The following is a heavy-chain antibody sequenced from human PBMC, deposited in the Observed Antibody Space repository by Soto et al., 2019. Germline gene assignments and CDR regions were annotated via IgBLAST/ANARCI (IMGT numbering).Heavy chain of an antibody. CDR2: IYHSGST. J-gene: IGHJ5*02. CDR3: AREDTDFWSGYSYNWFDP. D-gene: IGHD3-3*01. CDR1: GYSISSGYY. V-gene: IGHV4-38-2*02. Sequence: ASETLSLTCTVTGYSISSGYYWGWIRQPPGKGLEWIGSIYHSGSTYYNPSLKSRVTISVDTSKNQFSLKLSSVTAADTAVYYCAREDTDFWSGYSYNWFDPWGQGTLVTVSS.